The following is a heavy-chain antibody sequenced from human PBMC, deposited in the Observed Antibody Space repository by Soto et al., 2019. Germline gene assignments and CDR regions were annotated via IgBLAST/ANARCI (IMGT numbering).Heavy chain of an antibody. Sequence: ASVKVSCKVSGYTLTELSMHWVRQAPGKGLGWMGGFDPEDGETIYAQKFQGRVTMTEDTSTDTAYMELSSLRSEDTAVYYCATGRSIAARPDAFDIWGQGTMVTVSS. J-gene: IGHJ3*02. CDR3: ATGRSIAARPDAFDI. CDR2: FDPEDGET. D-gene: IGHD6-6*01. CDR1: GYTLTELS. V-gene: IGHV1-24*01.